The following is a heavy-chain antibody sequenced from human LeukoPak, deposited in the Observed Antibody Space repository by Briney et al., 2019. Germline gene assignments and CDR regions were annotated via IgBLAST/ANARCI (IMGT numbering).Heavy chain of an antibody. CDR2: IYHSGST. CDR1: GGSISSYL. CDR3: ARGHPFDS. Sequence: PSETLSLTCTVSGGSISSYLWTWIWQPPGKGLEWIGYIYHSGSTNYNPSLNNRVTISVDTSKNQFSLKLTSVTAADTAVYYCARGHPFDSWGQGTLVTVSS. J-gene: IGHJ5*01. V-gene: IGHV4-59*01.